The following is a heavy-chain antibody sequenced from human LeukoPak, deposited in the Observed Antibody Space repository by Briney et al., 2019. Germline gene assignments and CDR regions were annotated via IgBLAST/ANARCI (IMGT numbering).Heavy chain of an antibody. D-gene: IGHD5-12*01. CDR3: ERGGDY. CDR2: ISDRGST. Sequence: PSETLSLTCTVSGGSVSSGSYHWSWIRQPPGKGLEWIGYISDRGSTNYNPSLKSRVTMSVDTSKNQFSLKLSSVTAADTAVYYCERGGDYWGQGTLVTVSS. V-gene: IGHV4-61*01. J-gene: IGHJ4*02. CDR1: GGSVSSGSYH.